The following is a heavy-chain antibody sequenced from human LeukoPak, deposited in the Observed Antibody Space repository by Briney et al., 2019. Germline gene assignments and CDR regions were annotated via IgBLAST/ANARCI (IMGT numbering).Heavy chain of an antibody. D-gene: IGHD3-22*01. CDR3: ARDRLYYYDSSGYSAGFDY. CDR2: IIPIFGTA. Sequence: GASVKVSCKASGGTFSSYAISWVRQAPGQGLEWMGGIIPIFGTANYAQKFQGRVTITADESTSTSYMELSSLRSEDTAVYYCARDRLYYYDSSGYSAGFDYWGQGTLVTVSS. V-gene: IGHV1-69*13. CDR1: GGTFSSYA. J-gene: IGHJ4*02.